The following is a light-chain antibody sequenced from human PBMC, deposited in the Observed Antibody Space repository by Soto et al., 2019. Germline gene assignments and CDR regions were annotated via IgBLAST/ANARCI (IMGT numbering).Light chain of an antibody. CDR1: QSVSTSY. CDR3: QQYGNSRGT. J-gene: IGKJ1*01. V-gene: IGKV3-20*01. CDR2: GAS. Sequence: DIVLTQSPGTLSLSPGDRATLSCRARQSVSTSYLAWYQQKPGQAPRPLIYGASSRATGIPDRFSGSGSGTDFTLTISGLEPEDFAVYYCQQYGNSRGTFGQGSKGDIK.